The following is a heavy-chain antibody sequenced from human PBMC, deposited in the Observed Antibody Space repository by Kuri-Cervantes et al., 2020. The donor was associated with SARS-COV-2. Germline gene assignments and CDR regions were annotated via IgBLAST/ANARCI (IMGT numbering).Heavy chain of an antibody. V-gene: IGHV1-69*04. CDR1: GGTFSSYT. CDR3: ARDRVLDSGSYYDY. J-gene: IGHJ4*02. Sequence: SVKVSCKASGGTFSSYTISWVRQAPGQGLEWMGRIIPILGIANYAQKFQGRVTITADKSTSTAYMELSSLRSEDTAVYCCARDRVLDSGSYYDYWGQGTLVTVSS. CDR2: IIPILGIA. D-gene: IGHD1-26*01.